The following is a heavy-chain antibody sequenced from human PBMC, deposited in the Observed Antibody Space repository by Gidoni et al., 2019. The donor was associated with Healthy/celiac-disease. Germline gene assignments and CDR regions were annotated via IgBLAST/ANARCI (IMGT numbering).Heavy chain of an antibody. CDR1: GFTFSRYG. CDR2: IWYDGSNK. Sequence: QVQLVESGGGVVQPGRSLRLSCAASGFTFSRYGMHWVRQAPGKGLGWVAVIWYDGSNKYYADSVKGRFTISRDNSKNTLYLQMNSLRAEDTAVYYCARDLVATTPKVYYYYGMDVWGQGTTVTVSS. CDR3: ARDLVATTPKVYYYYGMDV. V-gene: IGHV3-33*01. D-gene: IGHD2-21*02. J-gene: IGHJ6*02.